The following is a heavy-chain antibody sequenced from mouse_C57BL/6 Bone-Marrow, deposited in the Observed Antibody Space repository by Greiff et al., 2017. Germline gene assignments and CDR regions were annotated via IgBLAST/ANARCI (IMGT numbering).Heavy chain of an antibody. V-gene: IGHV14-4*01. D-gene: IGHD2-3*01. CDR2: IDPEIGDT. J-gene: IGHJ2*01. CDR1: GFNIKDDY. CDR3: SSFDGNYFDC. Sequence: VQLQQSGAELVRPGASVKLSCTASGFNIKDDYIHWVKQRPEQGLEWIGWIDPEIGDTEYASKFPGKAPITSDTSSNTAYLQLSSLPSEDTAVYYCSSFDGNYFDCWGQGTPLTVAS.